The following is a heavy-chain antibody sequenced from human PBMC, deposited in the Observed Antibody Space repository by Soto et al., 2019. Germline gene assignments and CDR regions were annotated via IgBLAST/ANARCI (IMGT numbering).Heavy chain of an antibody. CDR2: IWYDGSNK. CDR1: GFTFSSYG. D-gene: IGHD6-19*01. CDR3: ARGGTNSSGWYHYYGMDV. Sequence: GGSLRLSCAASGFTFSSYGMHWVRQAPGKGLEWVAVIWYDGSNKYYADSVKGRFTISRDNSKNTLYLQMNSLRAEDTAVYYCARGGTNSSGWYHYYGMDVWGQGTTVTVYS. J-gene: IGHJ6*02. V-gene: IGHV3-33*01.